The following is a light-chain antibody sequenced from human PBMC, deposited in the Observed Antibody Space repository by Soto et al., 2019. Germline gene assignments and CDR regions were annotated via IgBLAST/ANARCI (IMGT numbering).Light chain of an antibody. CDR2: AAS. Sequence: DIQMTQSPSSLSASVGDRVTISCRASQSISNYLNWYQQKPGKAPNLLIYAASSLQSGVPSRFSGSGSGTDFTLTISSLQPEDFATYYCQHSYSDPYTFGQGTKLEIK. CDR1: QSISNY. V-gene: IGKV1-39*01. CDR3: QHSYSDPYT. J-gene: IGKJ2*01.